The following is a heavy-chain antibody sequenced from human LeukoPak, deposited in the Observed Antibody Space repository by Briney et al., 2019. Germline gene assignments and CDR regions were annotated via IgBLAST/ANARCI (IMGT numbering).Heavy chain of an antibody. D-gene: IGHD6-13*01. V-gene: IGHV1-18*01. Sequence: ASVKVSCKASGYTFTSDGISWVRQAPGQGLEWMGWISAYNGNTNYAQKLQGRVTMTTDTSTSTAYMELRSLRSDDTAVYYCARYRWGIAAAGDSHFDYWGQGTLVTVSS. CDR1: GYTFTSDG. CDR2: ISAYNGNT. J-gene: IGHJ4*02. CDR3: ARYRWGIAAAGDSHFDY.